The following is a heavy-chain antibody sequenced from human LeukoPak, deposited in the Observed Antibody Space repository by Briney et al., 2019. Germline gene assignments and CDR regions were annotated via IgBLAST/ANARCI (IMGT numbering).Heavy chain of an antibody. CDR3: ARDRGSYDFWSGYSENWFDP. J-gene: IGHJ5*02. CDR2: INPNSGGT. D-gene: IGHD3-3*01. V-gene: IGHV1-2*02. Sequence: ASVKVSCKASGYTFTGYYMHWVRQAPGQGLEWMGWINPNSGGTNYAQKFQGRVTMTRDTSISTAYMELSRLRSDDTAVYYCARDRGSYDFWSGYSENWFDPWGQGTLVTVSS. CDR1: GYTFTGYY.